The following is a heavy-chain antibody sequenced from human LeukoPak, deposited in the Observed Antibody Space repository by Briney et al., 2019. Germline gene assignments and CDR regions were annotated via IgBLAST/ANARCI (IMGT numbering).Heavy chain of an antibody. J-gene: IGHJ4*02. V-gene: IGHV3-21*01. CDR1: GFMFSSNW. CDR3: ARDFPPDY. Sequence: PGGSLRLSCAASGFMFSSNWMGWVRQAPGKGLEWVSSTTSGSSSHIYYTDSVKGRFTISRDNAKNSLFLQMNSLRVEDTAVYYCARDFPPDYWGQGTLVTVSS. CDR2: TTSGSSSHI.